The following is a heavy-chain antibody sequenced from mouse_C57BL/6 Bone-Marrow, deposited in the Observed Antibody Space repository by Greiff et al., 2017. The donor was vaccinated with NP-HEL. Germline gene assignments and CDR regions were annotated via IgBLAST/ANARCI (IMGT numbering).Heavy chain of an antibody. V-gene: IGHV1-50*01. Sequence: QVQLQQSGAELVKPGASVKLSCKASGYTFTSYWMQWVKQRPGQGLEWIGEIDPSDSYTNYNQKFKGKATLTVDTSSSTAYMQLSSLTSEDSAVYYCARGEFAMDYWGQGTSVTVSS. CDR3: ARGEFAMDY. J-gene: IGHJ4*01. CDR2: IDPSDSYT. CDR1: GYTFTSYW.